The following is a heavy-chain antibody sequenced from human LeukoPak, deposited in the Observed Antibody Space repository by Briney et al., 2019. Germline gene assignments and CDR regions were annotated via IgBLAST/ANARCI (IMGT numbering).Heavy chain of an antibody. CDR1: GGSIGSYY. D-gene: IGHD3-22*01. CDR2: IYTSGGT. Sequence: PSETLSLTCTVSGGSIGSYYWSWIRQPAGKGLEWIGRIYTSGGTVYNPSLKSRVTMSVDTPKNQFSLKLSSVTAADTAVYRCARGVFYYDTSGRGYYFDYWGQGTLVTVSS. J-gene: IGHJ4*02. V-gene: IGHV4-4*07. CDR3: ARGVFYYDTSGRGYYFDY.